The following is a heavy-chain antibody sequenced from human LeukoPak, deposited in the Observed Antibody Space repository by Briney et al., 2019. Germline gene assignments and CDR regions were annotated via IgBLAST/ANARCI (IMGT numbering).Heavy chain of an antibody. CDR2: TRYDGSSK. CDR3: AKDTSPLYYYDSSGYYGHFDY. V-gene: IGHV3-30*02. D-gene: IGHD3-22*01. J-gene: IGHJ4*02. CDR1: GFTFSSYG. Sequence: GGSLRLSCVASGFTFSSYGMHWVRQAPGKGLEWVAFTRYDGSSKYYADSVKGRFTISRDNSKNTLYLQMNSLGAEDTALYYCAKDTSPLYYYDSSGYYGHFDYWGQGTLVTVSS.